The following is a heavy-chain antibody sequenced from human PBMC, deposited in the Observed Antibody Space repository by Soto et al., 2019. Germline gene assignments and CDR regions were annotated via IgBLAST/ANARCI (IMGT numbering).Heavy chain of an antibody. V-gene: IGHV1-69*01. D-gene: IGHD3-10*02. CDR3: AKDIGFQQHLFVFDL. J-gene: IGHJ4*02. CDR2: IIPMFSSS. Sequence: QVQLVQSGAEVKKPGSSVKVSCTASGGTFSDYAFSWVRQAPGQGLEWMGGIIPMFSSSSFAQKFQGRLTITADDSTSTAYMSLSSLGSADTAIYYCAKDIGFQQHLFVFDLWGPGTLVTVSS. CDR1: GGTFSDYA.